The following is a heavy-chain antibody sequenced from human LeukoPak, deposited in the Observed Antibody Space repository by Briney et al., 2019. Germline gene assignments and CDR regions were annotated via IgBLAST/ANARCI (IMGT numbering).Heavy chain of an antibody. CDR1: GFTVSTNY. D-gene: IGHD2-15*01. CDR3: AKDHIGVDIIVVVLDS. Sequence: GGSLRLSCVVSGFTVSTNYMTWVRQAPGKGLEWVSLIYSGSGTSYADSVKGRFTISRDISKNTLFLQMNSLRVEDTAIYYCAKDHIGVDIIVVVLDSWGQGTLVTVSS. V-gene: IGHV3-66*01. CDR2: IYSGSGT. J-gene: IGHJ4*02.